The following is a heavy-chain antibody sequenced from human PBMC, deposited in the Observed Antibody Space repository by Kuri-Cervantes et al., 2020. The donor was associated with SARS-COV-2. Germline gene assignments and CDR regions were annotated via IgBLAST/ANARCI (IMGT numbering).Heavy chain of an antibody. CDR2: INHSGST. Sequence: SETLSLTCAVYGGSFSGYYWSWIRQPPGKGLEWIGEINHSGSTNYNPSLRSRVIVSVDRSKNQFSLNLNSVTAADTALYYCARGAIDWGQGTLVTVSS. J-gene: IGHJ4*02. D-gene: IGHD2/OR15-2a*01. CDR1: GGSFSGYY. CDR3: ARGAID. V-gene: IGHV4-34*01.